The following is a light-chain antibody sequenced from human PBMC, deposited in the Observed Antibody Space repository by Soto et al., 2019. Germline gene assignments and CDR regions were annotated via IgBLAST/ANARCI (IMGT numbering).Light chain of an antibody. J-gene: IGKJ1*01. Sequence: EIRLTQTPATLAVYGEDIDTSTCRASQTISTWLAWYQQKPGRAPKLLIYKASSLESGVPSRFSGSGYGTEFTLTISSLQSYDFAIYYCQQYHRYSVTFGQGTKVDIK. V-gene: IGKV1-5*03. CDR2: KAS. CDR3: QQYHRYSVT. CDR1: QTISTW.